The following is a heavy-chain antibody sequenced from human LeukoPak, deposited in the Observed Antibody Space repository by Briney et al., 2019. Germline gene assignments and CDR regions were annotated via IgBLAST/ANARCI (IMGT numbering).Heavy chain of an antibody. CDR2: ISGSGGTT. D-gene: IGHD2-21*02. V-gene: IGHV3-23*01. Sequence: GGSLRLSCAASGFTFYTYAMNWVRQAPGKGLQWVAAISGSGGTTYYADSVKGRFTISRDNSKNTVYLQLSSLRAEDTAVYYCARDPSDFLVDCWGQGTLVTVSS. CDR3: ARDPSDFLVDC. CDR1: GFTFYTYA. J-gene: IGHJ4*02.